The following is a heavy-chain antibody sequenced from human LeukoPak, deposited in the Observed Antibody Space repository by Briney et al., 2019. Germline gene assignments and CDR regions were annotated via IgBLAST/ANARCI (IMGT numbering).Heavy chain of an antibody. J-gene: IGHJ4*01. CDR1: GYSISSGFW. Sequence: SGTLSLTCVVSGYSISSGFWWSWVRQPPGKGLEWIGEIHRSGSTNYNPSLKSRVTISVDKSKNQFSLNLSSVTATDAATYFCARNGHYSADYWGQDPWSPSPQ. D-gene: IGHD4-17*01. CDR2: IHRSGST. CDR3: ARNGHYSADY. V-gene: IGHV4-4*02.